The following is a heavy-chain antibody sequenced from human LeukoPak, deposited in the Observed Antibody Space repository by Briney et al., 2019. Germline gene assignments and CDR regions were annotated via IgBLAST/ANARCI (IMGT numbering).Heavy chain of an antibody. J-gene: IGHJ6*02. V-gene: IGHV3-53*01. D-gene: IGHD6-13*01. CDR2: IYSGGST. Sequence: LRLSCAASGFVFSNHEMTWVRQAPGKGLEWVSVIYSGGSTYCADSVKGRFTISRDNSKNTLYLQMNSLRAEDTAVYYCARVAAESSYYYGMDVWGQGTTVTVSS. CDR1: GFVFSNHE. CDR3: ARVAAESSYYYGMDV.